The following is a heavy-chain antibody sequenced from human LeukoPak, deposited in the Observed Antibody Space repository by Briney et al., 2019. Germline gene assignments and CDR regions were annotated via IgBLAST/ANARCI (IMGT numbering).Heavy chain of an antibody. V-gene: IGHV1-18*01. CDR3: ARVSGGFIVGATCFDY. J-gene: IGHJ4*02. CDR1: GYTFTSYG. Sequence: GASVKVSCKASGYTFTSYGISWVRQAPGQGLEGMGWISAYNGNTNYAQKLQGRVTMTTDTSTSTAYMELRSLRSDDTAVYYCARVSGGFIVGATCFDYWGQETLVTVSS. D-gene: IGHD1-26*01. CDR2: ISAYNGNT.